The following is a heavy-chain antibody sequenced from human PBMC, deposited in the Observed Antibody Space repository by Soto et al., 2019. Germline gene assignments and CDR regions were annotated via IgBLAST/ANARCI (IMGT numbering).Heavy chain of an antibody. CDR1: GFTFSNYA. Sequence: EVQLLESGGGLVQPGGSLRLSCAGPGFTFSNYAMSWVRQAPGKGLEWVSSISGTGFTTYYADSVKGRFTISRDNSKNTLYLQMNSLRAEDTAIYYCAKDLRSSGWPRDALDIWGQGTMVTVSS. J-gene: IGHJ3*02. V-gene: IGHV3-23*01. CDR3: AKDLRSSGWPRDALDI. D-gene: IGHD6-19*01. CDR2: ISGTGFTT.